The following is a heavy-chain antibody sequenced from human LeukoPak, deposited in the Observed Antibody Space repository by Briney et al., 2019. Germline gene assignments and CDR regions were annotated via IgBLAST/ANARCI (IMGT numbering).Heavy chain of an antibody. CDR2: IYYSGST. CDR1: GGSVNSGSYY. V-gene: IGHV4-61*01. J-gene: IGHJ4*02. Sequence: PSETLSLTCTVSGGSVNSGSYYWNWIRQPPGKGLEWIGYIYYSGSTNYNPSLKSRVTISVDTSKNQFSLKLSSVTAADTAVYYCARAAYSGSYHSDYWGQGTLVSVSS. D-gene: IGHD1-26*01. CDR3: ARAAYSGSYHSDY.